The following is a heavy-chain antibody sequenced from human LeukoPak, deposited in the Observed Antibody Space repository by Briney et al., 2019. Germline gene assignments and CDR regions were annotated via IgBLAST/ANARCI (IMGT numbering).Heavy chain of an antibody. Sequence: GGSLRLSCAASGFTFSSYSMNWVRQAPGKGLEWVSSISSSSSYIYYADSVKGRFTISRDNAKNSLYLQMNSLRAEDTAVYYCAREVEDCSSTSCHDYWGQGTLVTVSS. D-gene: IGHD2-2*01. CDR1: GFTFSSYS. CDR3: AREVEDCSSTSCHDY. V-gene: IGHV3-21*01. CDR2: ISSSSSYI. J-gene: IGHJ4*02.